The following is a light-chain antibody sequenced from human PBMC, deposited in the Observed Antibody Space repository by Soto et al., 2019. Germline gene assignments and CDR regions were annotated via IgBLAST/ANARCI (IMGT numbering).Light chain of an antibody. J-gene: IGKJ1*01. Sequence: ETVMTQSAATLSVSPGERATLSCRASQSVSTNLAWYQQQPGQPPRLLIFHASTRAADFPARFSGSGSGTESPPTISSLQAEDSAVYYRQQYIAPRTFGQGTKVDIK. CDR1: QSVSTN. CDR2: HAS. V-gene: IGKV3-15*01. CDR3: QQYIAPRT.